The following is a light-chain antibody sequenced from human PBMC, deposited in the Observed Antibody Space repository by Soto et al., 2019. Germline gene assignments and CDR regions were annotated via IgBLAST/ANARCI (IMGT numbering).Light chain of an antibody. V-gene: IGLV2-23*02. CDR3: CSYAGTSTHTV. Sequence: QSALTQPASVSGSPGQSITISCTGTSSDVGSYNLVSWYQQHPGKAPKLIISEVSKPPSGISDRFSGSKSGSTASLTISGLQDEDEADYYCCSYAGTSTHTVFGGGTQLTVL. J-gene: IGLJ7*01. CDR2: EVS. CDR1: SSDVGSYNL.